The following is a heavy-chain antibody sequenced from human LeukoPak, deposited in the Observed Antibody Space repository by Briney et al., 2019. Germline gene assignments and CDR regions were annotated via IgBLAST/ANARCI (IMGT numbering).Heavy chain of an antibody. CDR3: ARAGAGYSAYYFDY. Sequence: PSETLSLTCAVSGGSISSGGYSWSWIRQPPGKGLEWIGYIYHSGSTYYNPSLKSRVTISVDRSKNQFSLKLSPVTAADTAVYYCARAGAGYSAYYFDYWGQGTLVTVSS. V-gene: IGHV4-30-2*01. J-gene: IGHJ4*02. CDR1: GGSISSGGYS. CDR2: IYHSGST. D-gene: IGHD3-22*01.